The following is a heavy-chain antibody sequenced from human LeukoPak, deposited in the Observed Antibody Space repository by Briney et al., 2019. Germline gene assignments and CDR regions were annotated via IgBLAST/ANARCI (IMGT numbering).Heavy chain of an antibody. CDR3: ARGSSERDWFDL. J-gene: IGHJ5*02. V-gene: IGHV1-2*02. CDR2: INPNSGGA. CDR1: GYTFTGYF. Sequence: GASVRVSCKASGYTFTGYFMNWVRQAPGQGLEWMGWINPNSGGANYAQKFQGRVTMTRDTSISTAYMELSRLTSDDTAVYYCARGSSERDWFDLWGQGTLVTVSS. D-gene: IGHD1-1*01.